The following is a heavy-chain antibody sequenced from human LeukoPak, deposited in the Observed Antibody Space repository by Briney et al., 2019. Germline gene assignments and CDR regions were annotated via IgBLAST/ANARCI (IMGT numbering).Heavy chain of an antibody. Sequence: SVKVSCKASGGTFSGYAVSWVRQAPGLGLEWMGRIIPILDIANFAQKFQGRVTITADKSTSTAYMELSSLRYEDTAVYYCARVVRGSNYYYGMDVWGQGTTVTVSS. CDR1: GGTFSGYA. D-gene: IGHD3-10*02. CDR3: ARVVRGSNYYYGMDV. V-gene: IGHV1-69*04. J-gene: IGHJ6*02. CDR2: IIPILDIA.